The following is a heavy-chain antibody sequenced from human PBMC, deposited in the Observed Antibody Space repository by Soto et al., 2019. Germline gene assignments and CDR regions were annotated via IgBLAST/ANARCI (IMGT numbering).Heavy chain of an antibody. CDR3: ARSQGSSTSLEIYYYYYYGMDV. V-gene: IGHV1-69*01. D-gene: IGHD2-2*01. CDR2: IIPISDTT. CDR1: GGTFSSYA. J-gene: IGHJ6*02. Sequence: QVQLVQSGAEVKKPGSSVKVSCKASGGTFSSYAISWVRQAPGQGLEWMGGIIPISDTTNYAQKFQGRVTITADEYTSTAYMELSRMRSEDTAVYYCARSQGSSTSLEIYYYYYYGMDVWGQWTTVTVSS.